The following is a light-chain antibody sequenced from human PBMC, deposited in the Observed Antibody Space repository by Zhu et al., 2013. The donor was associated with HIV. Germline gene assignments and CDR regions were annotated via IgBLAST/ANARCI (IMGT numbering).Light chain of an antibody. Sequence: EIVLTQSPGTLSLSPGERATLSCRASQSLSTTYLAWFQQKPGQAPRLVIYGASNRAAGIPDRFSGSGSGTDFTLTISRLEPEDFATYYCLHYDSHPYTFGQGTQLEI. V-gene: IGKV3-20*01. J-gene: IGKJ2*01. CDR1: QSLSTTY. CDR3: LHYDSHPYT. CDR2: GAS.